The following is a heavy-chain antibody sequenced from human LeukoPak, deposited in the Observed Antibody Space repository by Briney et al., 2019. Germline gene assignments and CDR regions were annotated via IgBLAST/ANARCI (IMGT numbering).Heavy chain of an antibody. CDR2: INTDGGTT. D-gene: IGHD2/OR15-2a*01. V-gene: IGHV3-74*01. Sequence: GGSLRLSCVASGFTFSSRWMHWVRQAPGKGLVWVSIINTDGGTTGYADFVEGRFTISRDNARNTLYLEMNSLRVEDTAVYFCARDISRTMDVWGQGTTVTV. CDR1: GFTFSSRW. CDR3: ARDISRTMDV. J-gene: IGHJ6*02.